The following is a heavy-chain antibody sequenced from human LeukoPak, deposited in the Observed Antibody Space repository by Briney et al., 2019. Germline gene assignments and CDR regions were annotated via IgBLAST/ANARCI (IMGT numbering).Heavy chain of an antibody. CDR1: GFTFSSYD. Sequence: GGSLRLSRAASGFTFSSYDMQWVRQAPGKGLEYVSAISGNGGTTYYANSVKGRFTISRDNSKNTLYLQMGSLRAEDMAVYYCARDGARYSGSYYNDYWGQGTLVTVSS. V-gene: IGHV3-64*01. CDR3: ARDGARYSGSYYNDY. D-gene: IGHD1-26*01. CDR2: ISGNGGTT. J-gene: IGHJ4*02.